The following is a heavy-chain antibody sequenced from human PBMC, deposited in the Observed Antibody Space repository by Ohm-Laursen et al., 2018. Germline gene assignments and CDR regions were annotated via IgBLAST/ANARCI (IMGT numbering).Heavy chain of an antibody. CDR1: GFTFSSYS. J-gene: IGHJ4*02. V-gene: IGHV3-21*01. D-gene: IGHD2-8*01. Sequence: SLRLSCAAAGFTFSSYSMNWVCQAPGKGLEWVSSISSSSSYIYYADSVKGRFTISRDNAKNSLYLQMNSLRAEDTAVYYCATVLTLRYWGQGTLVTVSS. CDR2: ISSSSSYI. CDR3: ATVLTLRY.